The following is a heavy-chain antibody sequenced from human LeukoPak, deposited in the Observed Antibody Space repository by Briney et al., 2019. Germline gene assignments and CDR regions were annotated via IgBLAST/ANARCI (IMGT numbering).Heavy chain of an antibody. CDR1: GYTFTGYY. CDR3: ARESVLEWLFSNYYYYYMDV. Sequence: ASVKVSCKASGYTFTGYYMHWVRQAPGQGLEWMGWINPNSGGTNYAQKFQGRVTMTRDTSISTAYMELSRLRSDDTAVYYCARESVLEWLFSNYYYYYMDVWGKGTTVTVSS. CDR2: INPNSGGT. V-gene: IGHV1-2*02. D-gene: IGHD3-3*01. J-gene: IGHJ6*03.